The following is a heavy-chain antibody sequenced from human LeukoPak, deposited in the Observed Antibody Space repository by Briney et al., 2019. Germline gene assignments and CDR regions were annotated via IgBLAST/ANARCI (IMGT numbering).Heavy chain of an antibody. Sequence: SETLSLTCAVYGGSFSGYYWSWIRQPPGKGLEWIGEINHSGSTNYNPSPKSRVTISVDTSKNQFSLKLSSVTAADTAVYYCARGFPYYDFWSGYHRDAFDIWGQGTMVTVSS. D-gene: IGHD3-3*01. J-gene: IGHJ3*02. CDR2: INHSGST. V-gene: IGHV4-34*01. CDR1: GGSFSGYY. CDR3: ARGFPYYDFWSGYHRDAFDI.